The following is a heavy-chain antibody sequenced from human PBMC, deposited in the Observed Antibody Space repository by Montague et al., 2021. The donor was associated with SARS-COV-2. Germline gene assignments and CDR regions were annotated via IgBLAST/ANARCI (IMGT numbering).Heavy chain of an antibody. D-gene: IGHD6-13*01. CDR3: ARREMKYSSIWSTGGNWFDP. CDR1: GGSISSSSYY. V-gene: IGHV4-39*01. J-gene: IGHJ5*02. Sequence: SETLSLTCTVSGGSISSSSYYWGWIRQPPGKGLEWIGSIYYSGSTXYNPSLKSRVTISVDTSKNQFSLKLSSVTAADTVVYYCARREMKYSSIWSTGGNWFDPWGQGTLVTVSS. CDR2: IYYSGST.